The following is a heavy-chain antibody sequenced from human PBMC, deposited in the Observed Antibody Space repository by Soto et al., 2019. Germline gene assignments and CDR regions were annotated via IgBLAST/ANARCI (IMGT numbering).Heavy chain of an antibody. V-gene: IGHV5-51*01. CDR2: IYPGDSDT. D-gene: IGHD5-12*01. CDR1: GYNFSNNW. Sequence: PGESLKISCKGSGYNFSNNWIGCVRQMPGKGLEWMGIIYPGDSDTRYTPSFQGQVTFSADRSISTAYLQWTSLKASDTAIYYCARLSGYASDHDYGIDVWGQGTTVTVSS. J-gene: IGHJ6*02. CDR3: ARLSGYASDHDYGIDV.